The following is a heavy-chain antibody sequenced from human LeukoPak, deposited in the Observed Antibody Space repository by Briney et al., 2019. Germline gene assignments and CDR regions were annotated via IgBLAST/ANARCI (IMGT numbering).Heavy chain of an antibody. CDR3: ARDRQQLVRGDHFDY. J-gene: IGHJ4*02. CDR2: INYSGNN. D-gene: IGHD6-13*01. V-gene: IGHV4-31*03. Sequence: SETLSLTCTVSGGSISSGGYYWSWIRQHPGKGLEWIGYINYSGNNYYNVSLTSRVTISVDSSKNQFSLKLSSVTAADTAVYYCARDRQQLVRGDHFDYWGQGTLVTVSS. CDR1: GGSISSGGYY.